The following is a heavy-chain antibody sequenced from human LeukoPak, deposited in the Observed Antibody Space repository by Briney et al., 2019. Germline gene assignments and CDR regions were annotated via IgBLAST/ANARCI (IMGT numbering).Heavy chain of an antibody. CDR1: RYTFTSYG. CDR2: ISAYNGNT. CDR3: ARQYYYDSSGYYYY. Sequence: ASVKVSCKASRYTFTSYGISWLRQAPGQGLEWMGWISAYNGNTNYAQKLQGRVTMTTDTSTSTAYMGLRSLRSDDTAVYYCARQYYYDSSGYYYYWGQGTLVTVSS. J-gene: IGHJ4*02. D-gene: IGHD3-22*01. V-gene: IGHV1-18*01.